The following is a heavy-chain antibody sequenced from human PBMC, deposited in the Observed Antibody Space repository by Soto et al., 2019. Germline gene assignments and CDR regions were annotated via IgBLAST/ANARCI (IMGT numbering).Heavy chain of an antibody. D-gene: IGHD5-18*01. V-gene: IGHV4-59*01. CDR1: GGSISSYY. J-gene: IGHJ4*02. CDR2: IYYSGST. Sequence: QVQLQESGPGLVKPSETLSLTCTVSGGSISSYYWSWIRQPPGKGLEWIGYIYYSGSTNYNPSLKSRVTISVDTSKNQFSLKLSSVTAADTAVYFCARGRLWYDYWGQGTLVTVSS. CDR3: ARGRLWYDY.